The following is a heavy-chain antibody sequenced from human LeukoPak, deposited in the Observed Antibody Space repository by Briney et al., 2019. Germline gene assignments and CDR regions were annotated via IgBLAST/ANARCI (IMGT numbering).Heavy chain of an antibody. CDR3: ARGYPVGGVRYYCDY. CDR1: GGSINSGGYS. J-gene: IGHJ4*02. V-gene: IGHV4-61*08. Sequence: SETLSLTCAVSGGSINSGGYSWSWTPQRQGLGRDWFIYFSGSANYNHYPKRRVTISVDTSKNQFSLKLSSVTAAYTAVYYFARGYPVGGVRYYCDYWGQGTLVTVSS. D-gene: IGHD3-16*01. CDR2: IYFSGSA.